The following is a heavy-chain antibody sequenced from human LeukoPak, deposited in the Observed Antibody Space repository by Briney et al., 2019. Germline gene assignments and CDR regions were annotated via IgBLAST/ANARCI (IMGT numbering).Heavy chain of an antibody. CDR1: GGSLSGYY. J-gene: IGHJ4*02. Sequence: PSETLSLTCGVYGGSLSGYYWSWIRQSPGKGLEWIGQIHHSGSANYNPSLRSRVTISMDTSKNQFSLNLSSVTAADTAVYYCAKHGSYHFDYWGQGTLVTVS. D-gene: IGHD3-10*01. V-gene: IGHV4-34*01. CDR2: IHHSGSA. CDR3: AKHGSYHFDY.